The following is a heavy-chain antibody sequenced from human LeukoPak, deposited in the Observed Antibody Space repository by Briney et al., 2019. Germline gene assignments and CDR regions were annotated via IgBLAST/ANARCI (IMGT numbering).Heavy chain of an antibody. D-gene: IGHD6-19*01. Sequence: ASVKVSCKASGGTFSSYAISWVRQAPGQGLEWMGGIIPIFGTANYAQKFQGRVTITADESTSTAYMELSSLRSEDTAVYYCASPNGAVDGSRYFDYWGQGTLVTVSS. J-gene: IGHJ4*02. V-gene: IGHV1-69*13. CDR2: IIPIFGTA. CDR1: GGTFSSYA. CDR3: ASPNGAVDGSRYFDY.